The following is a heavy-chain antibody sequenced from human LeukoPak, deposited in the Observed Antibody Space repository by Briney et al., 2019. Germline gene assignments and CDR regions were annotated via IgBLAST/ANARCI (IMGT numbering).Heavy chain of an antibody. CDR2: IIPMFGSS. V-gene: IGHV1-69*13. CDR3: ARDPLTVTTPPSWFDP. Sequence: GASVKVSCKASGGTFSDYAISWVRQAPGQGLEWMGGIIPMFGSSNSAQKFQGRVTISADESTTTAYMELSSLRFEDTAVYYCARDPLTVTTPPSWFDPWGQGTLVTVSS. D-gene: IGHD4-11*01. J-gene: IGHJ5*02. CDR1: GGTFSDYA.